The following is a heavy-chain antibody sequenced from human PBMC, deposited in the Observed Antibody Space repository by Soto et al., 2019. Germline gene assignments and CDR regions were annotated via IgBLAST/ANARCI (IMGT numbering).Heavy chain of an antibody. D-gene: IGHD3-3*01. V-gene: IGHV1-2*02. CDR3: AIPYYDFWSGLYY. Sequence: AAVKVSCKASGYTFTGYYMHWVRQAPGQGLEWMGWINPNSGGTNYAQKFQGRVTMTRDTSISTAYMELSRLRSDDTAVYYCAIPYYDFWSGLYYWGQGTLVTVSS. CDR2: INPNSGGT. J-gene: IGHJ4*02. CDR1: GYTFTGYY.